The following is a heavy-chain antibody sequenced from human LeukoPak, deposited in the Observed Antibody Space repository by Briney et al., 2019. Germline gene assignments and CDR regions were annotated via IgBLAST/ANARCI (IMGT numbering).Heavy chain of an antibody. V-gene: IGHV3-30-3*01. D-gene: IGHD3-10*01. CDR1: GFTFSSYA. Sequence: PGGSLRLSCAASGFTFSSYAMHWVRQAPGKGLEWVAVISYDGSNKCYADSVKGRFTISRDNSKNTLYLQMNSLRAEDTAVYYCARAGSFGELPDYWGQGTLVTVSS. CDR2: ISYDGSNK. CDR3: ARAGSFGELPDY. J-gene: IGHJ4*02.